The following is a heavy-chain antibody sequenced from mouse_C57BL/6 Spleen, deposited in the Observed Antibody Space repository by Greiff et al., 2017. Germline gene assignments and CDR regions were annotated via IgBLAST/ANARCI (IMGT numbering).Heavy chain of an antibody. CDR3: ARRGDYEFAY. CDR2: IWRDGST. J-gene: IGHJ3*01. V-gene: IGHV2-6*03. Sequence: QVQLQESGPGLVAPSQSLSITCTVSGFSLTSYGVHWVRQPPGKGLEWLVVIWRDGSTTYNSALKSRLSISKDNSKSQAFLKKNSLQTDDTAMYYCARRGDYEFAYWGQGTLVTVSA. CDR1: GFSLTSYG. D-gene: IGHD2-4*01.